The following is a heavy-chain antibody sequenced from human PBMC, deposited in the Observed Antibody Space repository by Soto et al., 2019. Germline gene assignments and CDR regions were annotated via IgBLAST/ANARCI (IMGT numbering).Heavy chain of an antibody. CDR1: GFTFSSYA. V-gene: IGHV3-23*01. Sequence: PGGSLRLSCAASGFTFSSYAMSWVRQAPGKGLEWVSAISGSGGSTYYADSVKGRFTISRDNSKNTLYLQMNSLRAEDTAVYYCAKDNYDFLTGYPWFDSWGQGTLVIVSS. D-gene: IGHD3-9*01. CDR3: AKDNYDFLTGYPWFDS. J-gene: IGHJ5*01. CDR2: ISGSGGST.